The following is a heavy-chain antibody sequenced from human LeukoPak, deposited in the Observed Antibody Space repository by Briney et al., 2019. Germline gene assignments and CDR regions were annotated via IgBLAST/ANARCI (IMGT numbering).Heavy chain of an antibody. Sequence: SETLSLTCTVSGGSITSYYWSWIRQPPGKGLEWIGYIYHSGSTNYNPSLKSRLTISIDTSRNQFSLNLSSVTAADTAVYYCARTPRRGYFDRWGQGALVTVSS. D-gene: IGHD2-15*01. V-gene: IGHV4-59*08. CDR1: GGSITSYY. J-gene: IGHJ5*02. CDR3: ARTPRRGYFDR. CDR2: IYHSGST.